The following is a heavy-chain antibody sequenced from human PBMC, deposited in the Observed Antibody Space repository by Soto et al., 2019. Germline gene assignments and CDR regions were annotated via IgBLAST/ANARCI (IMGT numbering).Heavy chain of an antibody. V-gene: IGHV3-73*01. D-gene: IGHD5-18*01. CDR1: GFTFSGSA. Sequence: GGSLRLSCAASGFTFSGSAMHWVRQASGKGLEWVGRIRSKANSYATAYAASVKGRFTISRDDSKNTAYLQMNSLKTEDTAVYYCTRLVDTAMGPWGQGTLVTVSS. CDR3: TRLVDTAMGP. J-gene: IGHJ5*02. CDR2: IRSKANSYAT.